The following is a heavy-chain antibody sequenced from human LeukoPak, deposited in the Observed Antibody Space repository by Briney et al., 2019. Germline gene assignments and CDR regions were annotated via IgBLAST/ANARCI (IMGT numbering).Heavy chain of an antibody. Sequence: GGSLRLSCAASGFTFSSYEMNWVRQAPGKWLEWVSYISSSGSTIYYADSVKGRFTISRDNAKNSLYLQMNSLRAEDTAVYYCAELVITMIGGVWGKGTTVTISS. J-gene: IGHJ6*04. D-gene: IGHD3-10*02. V-gene: IGHV3-48*03. CDR2: ISSSGSTI. CDR3: AELVITMIGGV. CDR1: GFTFSSYE.